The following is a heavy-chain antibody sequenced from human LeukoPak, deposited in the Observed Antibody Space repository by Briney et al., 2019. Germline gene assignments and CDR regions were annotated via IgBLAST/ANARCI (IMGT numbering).Heavy chain of an antibody. V-gene: IGHV3-7*01. CDR1: EFTFSIHW. CDR3: ARDRSVDYGDYYYFDY. D-gene: IGHD4-17*01. CDR2: IKQDGSEK. J-gene: IGHJ4*02. Sequence: GGSLRLSCAASEFTFSIHWMSWVRQAPGKGLEWVANIKQDGSEKYYVDSVKGRFTISRDNAKNSLYLQMNSLRAEDTAVYYCARDRSVDYGDYYYFDYWGQGTLVTVSS.